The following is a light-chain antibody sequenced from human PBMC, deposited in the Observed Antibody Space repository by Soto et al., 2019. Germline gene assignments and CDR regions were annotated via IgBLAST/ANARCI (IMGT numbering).Light chain of an antibody. CDR2: DAS. J-gene: IGKJ4*01. CDR3: QQRHIWPPT. CDR1: QTVSSY. V-gene: IGKV3-11*01. Sequence: EIVLTQSPATLSLSPGERATLSCRASQTVSSYLAWYQQKPGQAPRLLIYDASNRATGIPARFSGSGSGTDFTLTISSLEPEDFAVYYCQQRHIWPPTLGGGTKVEIK.